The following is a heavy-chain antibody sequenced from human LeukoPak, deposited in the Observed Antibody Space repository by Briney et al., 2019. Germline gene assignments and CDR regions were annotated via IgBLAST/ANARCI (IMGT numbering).Heavy chain of an antibody. CDR2: IYYSGST. Sequence: PSETLPLTCAVSGGSISSGGYSWSWIRQPPGKGLEWIGHIYYSGSTNYNPSLKSRVTISVDTSKNQFSLKLSSVTAADTAVYYYARADSSGYYVGYWGQGTLVTVSS. D-gene: IGHD3-22*01. CDR3: ARADSSGYYVGY. CDR1: GGSISSGGYS. V-gene: IGHV4-61*08. J-gene: IGHJ4*02.